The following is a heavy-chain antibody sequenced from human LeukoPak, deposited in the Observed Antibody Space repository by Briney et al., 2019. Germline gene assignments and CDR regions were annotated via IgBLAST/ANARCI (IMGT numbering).Heavy chain of an antibody. CDR1: GYTFTSYA. D-gene: IGHD2-15*01. J-gene: IGHJ6*02. V-gene: IGHV1-3*01. Sequence: GASVTVSCKASGYTFTSYAMHWVRQAPGQRLEWMGWINAGNGNTKYSQKFQGRVTITRDTSASTAYMELSSLRSEDTAVYYCARDQADCSGGSCLFYYYYGMDVWGQGTTVTVSS. CDR2: INAGNGNT. CDR3: ARDQADCSGGSCLFYYYYGMDV.